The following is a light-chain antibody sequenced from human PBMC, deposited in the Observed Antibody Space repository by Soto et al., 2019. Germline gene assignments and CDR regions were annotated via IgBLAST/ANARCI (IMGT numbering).Light chain of an antibody. CDR2: AAS. Sequence: DIQMTQSPSSLSASVGDRVTLTCRASQSISNFLNWYQQKPGKAPKLLIYAASSLQSGVPSRFSGSGSGTDFTLTISSLQPEDFATYYCQQSYSIPRTFGPGTKV. CDR1: QSISNF. CDR3: QQSYSIPRT. V-gene: IGKV1-39*01. J-gene: IGKJ3*01.